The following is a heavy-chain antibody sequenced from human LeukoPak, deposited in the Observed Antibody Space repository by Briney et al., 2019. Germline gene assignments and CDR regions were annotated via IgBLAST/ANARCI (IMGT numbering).Heavy chain of an antibody. V-gene: IGHV3-48*01. CDR1: GFTFSSYS. CDR2: ISSSSSTI. D-gene: IGHD3-9*01. CDR3: ARALRYFDWLSTSPEYNWFDP. Sequence: PGGSPRLSCAASGFTFSSYSMNWVRQAPGKGLEWVSYISSSSSTIYYADSVKGRFTISRDNAKNSLYLQMNSLRAEDTAVYYCARALRYFDWLSTSPEYNWFDPWGQGTLVTDSS. J-gene: IGHJ5*02.